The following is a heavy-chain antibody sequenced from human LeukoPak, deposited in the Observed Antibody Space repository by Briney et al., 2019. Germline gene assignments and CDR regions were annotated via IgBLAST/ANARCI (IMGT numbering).Heavy chain of an antibody. J-gene: IGHJ3*02. V-gene: IGHV3-74*01. CDR2: INGDGSTT. D-gene: IGHD5-12*01. Sequence: PGGSLRLSCAASGFTLSSYWMHWVRQAPGKGPVWVSRINGDGSTTTYADSVKGRFTISRDNAKNTLYLQLNSLRAEDTAVYYCARSDNGFDIWGQGTMVTVSS. CDR3: ARSDNGFDI. CDR1: GFTLSSYW.